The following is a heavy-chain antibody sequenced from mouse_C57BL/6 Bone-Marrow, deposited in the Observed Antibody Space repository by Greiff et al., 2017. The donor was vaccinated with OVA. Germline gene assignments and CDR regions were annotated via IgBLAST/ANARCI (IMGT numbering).Heavy chain of an antibody. CDR3: ARQGYYAMDY. CDR2: ISNGGGST. Sequence: DVHLVESGGGLVQPGGSLKLSCAASGFTFSDYYMYWVRQTPEKKLEWVAYISNGGGSTYYPDTVKGRFTISRDNAKNTLYLQMSRLKSEDTAMYYCARQGYYAMDYWGQGTSVTVSS. J-gene: IGHJ4*01. CDR1: GFTFSDYY. V-gene: IGHV5-12*01.